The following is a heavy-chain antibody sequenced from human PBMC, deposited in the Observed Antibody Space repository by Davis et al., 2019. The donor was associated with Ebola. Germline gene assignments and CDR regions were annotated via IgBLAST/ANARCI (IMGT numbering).Heavy chain of an antibody. Sequence: GSLRLSCNVPGGSISFYYWNWIRQAPGKGLEWIGDIFYDGITNYNPSLKSRLTISIDTSTNQFSLKLRSVTAADTAMYYCARANTGMVPPEIDSWGQGTKVTVSS. CDR3: ARANTGMVPPEIDS. J-gene: IGHJ4*02. D-gene: IGHD5-18*01. V-gene: IGHV4-59*01. CDR2: IFYDGIT. CDR1: GGSISFYY.